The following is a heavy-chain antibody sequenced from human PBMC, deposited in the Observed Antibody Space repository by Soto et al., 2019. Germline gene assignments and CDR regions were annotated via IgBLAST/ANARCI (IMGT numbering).Heavy chain of an antibody. J-gene: IGHJ6*02. CDR3: ADTRTESGYEDYYYGMDA. CDR1: GGSISSSSYY. V-gene: IGHV4-39*01. Sequence: PSETLSLTCTVSGGSISSSSYYWGWIRQPPGKGLEWIGSIYYSGSTYYNPSLKSRVTISVDTSKNQFSLKLSSVTAADTAVYYCADTRTESGYEDYYYGMDAWGQGTTVTVSS. CDR2: IYYSGST. D-gene: IGHD5-12*01.